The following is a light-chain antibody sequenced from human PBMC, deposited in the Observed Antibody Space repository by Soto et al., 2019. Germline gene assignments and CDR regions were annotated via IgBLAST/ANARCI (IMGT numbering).Light chain of an antibody. V-gene: IGKV1D-16*01. J-gene: IGKJ4*01. CDR3: QQYQTHPLT. CDR1: QPIRTW. CDR2: AAS. Sequence: DIQMTQSPSSLSASVGDRVTITCRASQPIRTWVAWYQQKPDQAPKTLISAASTLESVVPSRFSGSGSGTDFTLTISSLQPEDFATYYCQQYQTHPLTFGGGTMVDIK.